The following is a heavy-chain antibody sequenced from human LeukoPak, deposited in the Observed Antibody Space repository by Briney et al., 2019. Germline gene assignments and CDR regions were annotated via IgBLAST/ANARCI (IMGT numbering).Heavy chain of an antibody. CDR2: ISAYNGNT. D-gene: IGHD1-7*01. CDR3: ARDDPITGTTS. Sequence: ASVKVSCKSSGYTFTSYGISWVRQAPGQGLEWIGWISAYNGNTNYAQKLQGRVTMTTDTSTSTAYMELRSLRSDDTAVYYCARDDPITGTTSWGQGTLVTVSS. V-gene: IGHV1-18*01. CDR1: GYTFTSYG. J-gene: IGHJ4*02.